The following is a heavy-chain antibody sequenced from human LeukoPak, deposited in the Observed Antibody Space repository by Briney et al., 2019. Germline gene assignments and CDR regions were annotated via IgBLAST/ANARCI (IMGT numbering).Heavy chain of an antibody. CDR1: GLTFSDYY. CDR2: ISTSSSYT. V-gene: IGHV3-11*06. Sequence: GGSLRLSCAASGLTFSDYYMSWIRQAPGKGLEWVSYISTSSSYTNYADSVKGRFTISRDNAKNSLYLQMNSLRAEDTAVYYCARGTGSGEYYFDYWGQGTLVTVSS. J-gene: IGHJ4*02. D-gene: IGHD2-21*01. CDR3: ARGTGSGEYYFDY.